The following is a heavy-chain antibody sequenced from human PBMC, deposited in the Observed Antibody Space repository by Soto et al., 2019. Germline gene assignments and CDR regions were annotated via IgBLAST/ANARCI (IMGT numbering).Heavy chain of an antibody. V-gene: IGHV1-2*02. CDR2: ISPNSRDT. CDR3: ARGLDNSYYYDSSEGFDY. D-gene: IGHD3-22*01. J-gene: IGHJ4*02. CDR1: GYTFTAYY. Sequence: ASVKVSCKASGYTFTAYYIHWVRQAPGQGLEWMGWISPNSRDTNNAQKFQGRVTMTRDASTRTAYMELRSLRSDDTAVYYCARGLDNSYYYDSSEGFDYSGQRNSVPVSS.